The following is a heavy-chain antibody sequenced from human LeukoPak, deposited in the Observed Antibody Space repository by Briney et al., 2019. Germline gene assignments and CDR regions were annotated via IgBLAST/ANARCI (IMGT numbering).Heavy chain of an antibody. D-gene: IGHD6-19*01. V-gene: IGHV1-8*01. CDR2: MNPNSGYT. CDR1: GYTFANYD. J-gene: IGHJ4*02. Sequence: ASVKVSCKATGYTFANYDINWLRQATGQGLGWMGLMNPNSGYTGYAHKFQGRVTLTRNTSITTAYMELISLRSEDTAVYYCAKTPSSSGLVWFDYWGQGTLVAVSS. CDR3: AKTPSSSGLVWFDY.